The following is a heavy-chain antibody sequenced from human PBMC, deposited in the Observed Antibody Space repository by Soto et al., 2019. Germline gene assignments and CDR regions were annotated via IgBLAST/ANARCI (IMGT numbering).Heavy chain of an antibody. V-gene: IGHV4-39*01. CDR1: GGSISSSIYY. J-gene: IGHJ6*02. D-gene: IGHD2-15*01. CDR2: IYYSGST. CDR3: ASDGGNLYYYYGMDV. Sequence: SETLSLTCTVSGGSISSSIYYWGWIRQPPGKGLEWIGSIYYSGSTYYNPSLKSRVTISVDTSKNQFSLKLSSVTAADTAVYYCASDGGNLYYYYGMDVWGQGTTVTVSS.